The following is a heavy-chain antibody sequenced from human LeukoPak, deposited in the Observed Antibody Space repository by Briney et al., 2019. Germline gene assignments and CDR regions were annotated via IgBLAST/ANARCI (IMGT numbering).Heavy chain of an antibody. Sequence: PGGSLRLSCAASRFTFSSSAMSWVRQAPGKGLEWVSTISGSGGSTYSTDSVKGRFTISRDNSKSTLYLQMNSLRVEDTAIYYCAKGGPQLFDYWGQGTLVTVSS. D-gene: IGHD1-1*01. CDR2: ISGSGGST. V-gene: IGHV3-23*01. CDR3: AKGGPQLFDY. J-gene: IGHJ4*02. CDR1: RFTFSSSA.